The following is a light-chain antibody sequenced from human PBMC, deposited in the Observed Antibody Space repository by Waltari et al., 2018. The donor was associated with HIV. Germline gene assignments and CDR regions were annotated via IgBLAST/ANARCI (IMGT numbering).Light chain of an antibody. V-gene: IGLV3-21*02. J-gene: IGLJ2*01. CDR1: EIVGRD. CDR2: DVS. Sequence: SYVLTQPPSVSVAPGQTATISCGGYEIVGRDVHWYQQKPGQAPVFVFFDVSARPAGIPVRFSGSNLGTTTTAYLTISRVEAGDEAYYFCQVVDIGGDPSVVFGGGTKLTVL. CDR3: QVVDIGGDPSVV.